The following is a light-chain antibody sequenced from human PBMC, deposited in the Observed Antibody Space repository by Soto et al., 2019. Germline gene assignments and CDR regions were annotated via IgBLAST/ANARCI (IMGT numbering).Light chain of an antibody. CDR1: QSFRGL. CDR2: DAY. CDR3: QQRHMWPIT. Sequence: EVVLTQSPVTLSLSPGERATLSCRASQSFRGLLAWYQQKPGQAPRLLIYDAYNRATGIPPRFSGSGSGTDFTLTISSLEPEDSAVYYCQQRHMWPITFGLGTRLEIK. J-gene: IGKJ5*01. V-gene: IGKV3-11*01.